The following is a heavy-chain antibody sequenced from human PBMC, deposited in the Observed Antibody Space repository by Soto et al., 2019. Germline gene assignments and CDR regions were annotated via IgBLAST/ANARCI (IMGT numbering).Heavy chain of an antibody. J-gene: IGHJ5*02. V-gene: IGHV4-4*07. CDR3: AKDVSSRRWFDP. CDR1: GASIRSYH. D-gene: IGHD3-16*01. CDR2: MQHTGNT. Sequence: QVQLQESGPGLVKPSETLSLTCAVSGASIRSYHWSWSRQPAGKGLEWIGRMQHTGNTNYNPSLKSRVTMSVDTSKKQISLKMTSVTAADTAVYFCAKDVSSRRWFDPWGQGILVIVSS.